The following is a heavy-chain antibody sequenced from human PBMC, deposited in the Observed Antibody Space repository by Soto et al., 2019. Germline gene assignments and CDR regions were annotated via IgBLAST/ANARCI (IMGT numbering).Heavy chain of an antibody. CDR1: GYSFAGYW. J-gene: IGHJ4*02. CDR2: IDPSDSAT. CDR3: ARQMPNSDTGHYVYYFAF. Sequence: PGESLKISCKGSGYSFAGYWITWVRQRPGKGLEWLGRIDPSDSATNYSPSFRGHVTISGDRSISTVYLQWSSLQASDTAVYYCARQMPNSDTGHYVYYFAFWGQGTPVTVSS. V-gene: IGHV5-10-1*01. D-gene: IGHD3-9*01.